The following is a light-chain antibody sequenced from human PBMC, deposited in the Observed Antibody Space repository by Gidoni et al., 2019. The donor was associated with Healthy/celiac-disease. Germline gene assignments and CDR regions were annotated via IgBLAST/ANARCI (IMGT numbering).Light chain of an antibody. CDR1: SLRSYN. Sequence: SSELTQDPAVSVALGQTVRITCQGDSLRSYNASWYQQKPGQAPVLVIYGKNNRPSGIPDRFSGSISGNTASLTITGAQAEDEADYYCNSRDSSGNHPFGTGTKVTVL. CDR2: GKN. CDR3: NSRDSSGNHP. J-gene: IGLJ1*01. V-gene: IGLV3-19*01.